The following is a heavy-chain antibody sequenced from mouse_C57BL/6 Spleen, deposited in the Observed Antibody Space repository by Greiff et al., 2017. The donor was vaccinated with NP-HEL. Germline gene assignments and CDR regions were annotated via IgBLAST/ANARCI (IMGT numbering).Heavy chain of an antibody. D-gene: IGHD1-1*01. J-gene: IGHJ4*01. CDR3: NYYGEGYAMDY. Sequence: QVQLKESGPELVKPGASVKISCKASGYAFSSSWMNWVKQRPGKGLEWIGRIYPGDGDTNYNGKFKGKATLTADKSSSTAYMQLSSLTSEDSAVYFCNYYGEGYAMDYWGQGTSVTVSS. CDR1: GYAFSSSW. V-gene: IGHV1-82*01. CDR2: IYPGDGDT.